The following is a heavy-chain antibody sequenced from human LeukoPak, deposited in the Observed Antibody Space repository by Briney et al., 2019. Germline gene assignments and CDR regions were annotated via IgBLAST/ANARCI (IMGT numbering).Heavy chain of an antibody. D-gene: IGHD3-22*01. J-gene: IGHJ4*02. CDR1: GLTFSNFA. V-gene: IGHV3-23*01. CDR2: ISGSGGST. CDR3: AKDPDDSSGSNY. Sequence: GGSLRLSCAVSGLTFSNFAMTWVRQAPGKGLEWVASISGSGGSTYYADSVKGRFTISRDNSKNTLYLQMNSLRAEDTAVYYCAKDPDDSSGSNYWGQGTLVTVSS.